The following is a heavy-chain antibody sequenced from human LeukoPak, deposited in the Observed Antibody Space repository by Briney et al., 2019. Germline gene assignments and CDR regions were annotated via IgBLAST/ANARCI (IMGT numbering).Heavy chain of an antibody. CDR2: IYPGDSDT. D-gene: IGHD2-2*01. CDR1: GYTFTTYW. Sequence: LGESLNISCRGSGYTFTTYWIGWVRQMPGKGLEWVGIIYPGDSDTRYSPSFQGQVTMSADKSINTAYLQWSSLKASDTAMYYCARRRGCSSSSCPPDYWGQGTLVTVSS. V-gene: IGHV5-51*01. J-gene: IGHJ4*02. CDR3: ARRRGCSSSSCPPDY.